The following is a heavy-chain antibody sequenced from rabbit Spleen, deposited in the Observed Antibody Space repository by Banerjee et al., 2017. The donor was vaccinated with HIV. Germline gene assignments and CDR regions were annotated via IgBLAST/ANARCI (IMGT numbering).Heavy chain of an antibody. CDR3: VRDRANIGGDYGPYYFDL. V-gene: IGHV1S43*01. Sequence: QSLEESGGDLVKPGTSLTLTCKASGIDFNNNYWICWVRQAPGKGLEWIGYIDPIFGSTYNATWVNGRFTISSHNAQNTLYLQLNSLTAADTATYFCVRDRANIGGDYGPYYFDLWGPGTLVTVS. CDR1: GIDFNNNYW. CDR2: IDPIFGST. D-gene: IGHD2-1*01. J-gene: IGHJ4*01.